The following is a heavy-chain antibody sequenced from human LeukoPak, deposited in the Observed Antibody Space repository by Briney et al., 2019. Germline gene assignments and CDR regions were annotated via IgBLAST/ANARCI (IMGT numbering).Heavy chain of an antibody. CDR3: ARDLKGDAFDI. J-gene: IGHJ3*02. CDR1: GFTFNNYW. CDR2: IKQDGSDK. V-gene: IGHV3-7*05. Sequence: GSLRLSCAASGFTFNNYWMTWVRQAPGKGLEWVANIKQDGSDKYYVDSVKGRFIISRNTAKNSLYLQMNSLRAEDTAVYYCARDLKGDAFDIWGQGTMVTVSS.